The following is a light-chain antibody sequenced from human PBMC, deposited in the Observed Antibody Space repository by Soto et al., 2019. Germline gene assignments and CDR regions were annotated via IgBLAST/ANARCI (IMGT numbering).Light chain of an antibody. CDR3: QHYDHLPPLS. V-gene: IGKV1-33*01. CDR1: QDIKNX. Sequence: DIQMTQSPSSLSASVGDRVTITCQASQDIKNXXNWYQQKPGKAPNLLIYDASNLKTGVPSRFSGSGSGTHFTFTISSLQPEDIATYYCQHYDHLPPLSFGGGTKVEIK. CDR2: DAS. J-gene: IGKJ4*01.